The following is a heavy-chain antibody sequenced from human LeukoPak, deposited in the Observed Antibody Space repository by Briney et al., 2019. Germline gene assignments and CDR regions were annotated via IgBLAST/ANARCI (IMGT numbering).Heavy chain of an antibody. D-gene: IGHD6-25*01. J-gene: IGHJ4*02. CDR2: IKQEGSVK. CDR3: VRGPHIAATSY. Sequence: WGAPRISLVAPGFRFKNFWVTWVRPAPGEGVGWVANIKQEGSVKQYVDSVKGRFAICRDIAKKSLYLQINTLRAEDTAVYCCVRGPHIAATSYWGQGTLVTVSS. CDR1: GFRFKNFW. V-gene: IGHV3-7*03.